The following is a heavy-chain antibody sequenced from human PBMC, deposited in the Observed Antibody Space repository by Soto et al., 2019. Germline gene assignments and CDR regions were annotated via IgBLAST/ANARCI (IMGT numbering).Heavy chain of an antibody. D-gene: IGHD3-22*01. Sequence: ASVKVSCKASGYTFTGYYMHWVRQAPGQGLEWMGWINPNSGGTNYAQKFQGRVTMTRDTSISTAYMELSRLRSDDTAVYYCARDIDSSGYYLDYWGQGTLVTVYS. CDR2: INPNSGGT. CDR3: ARDIDSSGYYLDY. V-gene: IGHV1-2*02. J-gene: IGHJ4*02. CDR1: GYTFTGYY.